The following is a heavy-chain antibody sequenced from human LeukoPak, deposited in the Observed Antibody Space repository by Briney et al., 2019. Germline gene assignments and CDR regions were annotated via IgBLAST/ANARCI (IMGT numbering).Heavy chain of an antibody. D-gene: IGHD3-10*01. CDR1: GASISTGRYY. CDR3: TRLSYGSGSYYNFYFGY. Sequence: SETLSLTCTVPGASISTGRYYWAWIPQPTGKGLDWTGSIYYSENTHYNSSPKSRVTISVDASKNQFSLNLSSVTAADTAVYYCTRLSYGSGSYYNFYFGYWGQGTLVTVSA. V-gene: IGHV4-39*01. CDR2: IYYSENT. J-gene: IGHJ4*02.